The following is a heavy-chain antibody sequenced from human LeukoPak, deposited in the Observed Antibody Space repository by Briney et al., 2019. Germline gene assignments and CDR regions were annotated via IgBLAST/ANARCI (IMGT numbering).Heavy chain of an antibody. CDR1: GGSITIYS. V-gene: IGHV4-59*08. D-gene: IGHD6-25*01. J-gene: IGHJ4*02. Sequence: PPETLSLTCTVSGGSITIYSWSWIRQSPGKGLEWIGYIYYSGSTNYNPSLKSRVTISVDTSKNQFSLKLSSVTAADTAVYYCAGRSYSSGFYYFDYWGQGTLVTVSS. CDR3: AGRSYSSGFYYFDY. CDR2: IYYSGST.